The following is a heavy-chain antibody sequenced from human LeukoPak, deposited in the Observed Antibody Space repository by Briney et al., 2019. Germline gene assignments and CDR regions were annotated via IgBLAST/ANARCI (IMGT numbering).Heavy chain of an antibody. CDR3: ARDLRYSGGY. D-gene: IGHD6-19*01. J-gene: IGHJ4*02. CDR2: INQNGSDK. CDR1: GFTFSSYW. V-gene: IGHV3-7*01. Sequence: GGSLRLSCAVSGFTFSSYWMNWVRQAPGKGLEWVANINQNGSDKYYVESVKGRFTISRDNAKNSLYLQMNGLRDEDTAVYYCARDLRYSGGYWGQGTLVTVSS.